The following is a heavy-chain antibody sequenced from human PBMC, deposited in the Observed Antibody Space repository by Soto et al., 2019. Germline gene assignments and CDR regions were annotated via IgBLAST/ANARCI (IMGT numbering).Heavy chain of an antibody. CDR3: AKEEKSGDYYDSSGYRHMDY. V-gene: IGHV3-30*18. D-gene: IGHD3-22*01. CDR2: ISYDGSNK. Sequence: GGSLRLSCAASGFTFSSYGMHWVRQAPGKGLEWVAVISYDGSNKYYADSVKGRFTISRDNSKNTLYLQMNSLRAEDTAVYYCAKEEKSGDYYDSSGYRHMDYWGQGTLVTVSS. J-gene: IGHJ4*02. CDR1: GFTFSSYG.